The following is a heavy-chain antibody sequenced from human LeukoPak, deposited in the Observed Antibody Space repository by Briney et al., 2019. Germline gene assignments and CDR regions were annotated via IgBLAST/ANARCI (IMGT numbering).Heavy chain of an antibody. D-gene: IGHD5-18*01. CDR3: ARVLYNYGPHYFDF. CDR1: GGSISNYY. V-gene: IGHV4-4*08. CDR2: IYTTGST. Sequence: SETLSLTCTVSGGSISNYYWSWIRQAPGKGLEWIGYIYTTGSTSYNPSLKSRVTISVDTSKNQFSLKLSSVTAADTAVYYCARVLYNYGPHYFDFWGQGTLVTVSS. J-gene: IGHJ4*02.